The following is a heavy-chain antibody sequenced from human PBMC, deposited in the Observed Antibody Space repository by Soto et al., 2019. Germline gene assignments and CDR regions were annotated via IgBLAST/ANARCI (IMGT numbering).Heavy chain of an antibody. V-gene: IGHV3-30-3*01. D-gene: IGHD2-15*01. J-gene: IGHJ6*02. Sequence: LRLSCAASGFTFSSYAMHGVRQAPGKGLEWVAVISYDGSNKYYADSVKGRFTISRDNSKNTLYLQMNSLRAEDTAVYYCARDKGYCSGGSCFYNYYYGMDVWGQGTTVTVSS. CDR3: ARDKGYCSGGSCFYNYYYGMDV. CDR1: GFTFSSYA. CDR2: ISYDGSNK.